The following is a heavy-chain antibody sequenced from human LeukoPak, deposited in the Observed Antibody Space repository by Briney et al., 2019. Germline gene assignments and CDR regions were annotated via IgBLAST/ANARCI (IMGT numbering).Heavy chain of an antibody. D-gene: IGHD3-22*01. Sequence: SETLSLTCTVSGGSISYYYWNWIRQPAGKGLEWIGRIYTSGRTYYNPSLKSRVSMSVDTSKNQFSLKLSSVTAADTAVYYCARAGYYDSSGPLYYFDYWGQGTLVTVSS. J-gene: IGHJ4*02. CDR3: ARAGYYDSSGPLYYFDY. CDR2: IYTSGRT. V-gene: IGHV4-4*07. CDR1: GGSISYYY.